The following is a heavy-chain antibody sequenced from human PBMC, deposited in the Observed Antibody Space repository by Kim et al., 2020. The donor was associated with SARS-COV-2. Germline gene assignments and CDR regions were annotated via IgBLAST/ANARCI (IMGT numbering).Heavy chain of an antibody. D-gene: IGHD5-12*01. CDR1: GFTFSSYA. CDR3: ARDVWSRSGYGIPWFYP. V-gene: IGHV3-30*04. J-gene: IGHJ5*02. Sequence: GGSLRLSCAASGFTFSSYAMHWVRQAPGKGLEWVAVISYDGSNKYYADSVKGRFTISRDNSKNTLYLQMNSLRAEDTAVYYCARDVWSRSGYGIPWFYPWGQGTLVTVSS. CDR2: ISYDGSNK.